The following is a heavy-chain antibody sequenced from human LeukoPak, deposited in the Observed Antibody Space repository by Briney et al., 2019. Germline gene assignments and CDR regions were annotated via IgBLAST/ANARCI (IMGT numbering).Heavy chain of an antibody. Sequence: PGGSLRLSCAASGFTVSSNYMSWVRQAPGKGLEWVSAISGSGGSTYYADSVKGRFTISRDNSKNTLYLQMNSLRAEDTAVYYCVRVDSGIGGFDYWGQGILVTVSS. V-gene: IGHV3-23*01. J-gene: IGHJ4*02. CDR1: GFTVSSNY. D-gene: IGHD3-16*01. CDR2: ISGSGGST. CDR3: VRVDSGIGGFDY.